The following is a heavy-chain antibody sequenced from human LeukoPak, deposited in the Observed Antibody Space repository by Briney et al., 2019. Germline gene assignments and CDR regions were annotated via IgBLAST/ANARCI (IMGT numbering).Heavy chain of an antibody. CDR3: ARGGGNV. CDR2: IYHSGRT. D-gene: IGHD4-23*01. CDR1: GYSISSGYY. J-gene: IGHJ6*04. V-gene: IGHV4-38-2*02. Sequence: SETLSLTCTVSGYSISSGYYWGWIRQPPGKGLEWIGSIYHSGRTFYNPSLKSRVTISVDTSKNQFSLKLSSVTAADTAVYYCARGGGNVWGKGTTVTVSS.